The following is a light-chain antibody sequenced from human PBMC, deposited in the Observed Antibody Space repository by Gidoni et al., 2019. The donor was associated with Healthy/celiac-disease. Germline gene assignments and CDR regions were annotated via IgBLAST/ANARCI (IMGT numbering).Light chain of an antibody. Sequence: QSALTQHASVSGSPGQSLTISCTGTSSDVGGYNYVSWYQQQPGKAPKLMIYYVSNRPSGVSNRFSGSKSGNTASLTISGLQAEDEADYYCSSYTSSSPYVFGTGTKVTVL. CDR1: SSDVGGYNY. CDR3: SSYTSSSPYV. V-gene: IGLV2-14*01. J-gene: IGLJ1*01. CDR2: YVS.